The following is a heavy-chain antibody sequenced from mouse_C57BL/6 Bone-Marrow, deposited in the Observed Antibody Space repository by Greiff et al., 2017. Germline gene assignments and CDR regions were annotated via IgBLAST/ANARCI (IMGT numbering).Heavy chain of an antibody. CDR2: IWGVGST. CDR1: GFSLTSYG. CDR3: ASSPRSSSGLFAY. Sequence: VMLVESGPGLVAPSQSLSITCTVSGFSLTSYGVDWVRQSPGKGLEWLGVIWGVGSTNYNSALKSRLSISKDNSKSQVFLKMNSLQTEDTAMYYCASSPRSSSGLFAYWGQGTLVTVSA. J-gene: IGHJ3*01. V-gene: IGHV2-6*01. D-gene: IGHD3-2*02.